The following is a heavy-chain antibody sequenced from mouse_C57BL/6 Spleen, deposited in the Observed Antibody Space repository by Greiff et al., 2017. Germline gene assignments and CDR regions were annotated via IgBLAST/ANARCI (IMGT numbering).Heavy chain of an antibody. CDR1: GFSLTSYG. Sequence: QVQLKESGPGLVAPSQSLSITCTVSGFSLTSYGVHWVRQPPGKGLEWLVVIWSDGSTTYNSALNSRLSISTDNSKSQVFLKMNSLQTDDTAMYYCARHRYYGSSYAMGYRGQGASVTAAS. J-gene: IGHJ4*01. V-gene: IGHV2-6-1*01. D-gene: IGHD1-1*01. CDR2: IWSDGST. CDR3: ARHRYYGSSYAMGY.